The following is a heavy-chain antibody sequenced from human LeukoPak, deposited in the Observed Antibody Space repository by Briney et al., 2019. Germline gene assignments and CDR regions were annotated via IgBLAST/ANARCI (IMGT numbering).Heavy chain of an antibody. Sequence: PGGSLRLSCAASGFTVSSNYMNWVRQAPGKGLEWVSGISWNSGSIGYADSVKGRFTISRDNAKNSLYLQMNSLRAEDTAVYYCARLDFWSGYTFDYWGQGTLVTVSS. V-gene: IGHV3-9*01. CDR3: ARLDFWSGYTFDY. J-gene: IGHJ4*02. CDR1: GFTVSSNY. D-gene: IGHD3-3*01. CDR2: ISWNSGSI.